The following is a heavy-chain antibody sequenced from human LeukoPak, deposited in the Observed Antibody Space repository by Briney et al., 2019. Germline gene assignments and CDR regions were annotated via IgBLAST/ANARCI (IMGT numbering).Heavy chain of an antibody. Sequence: SETLSLTCTVSGGSISSYYWSWIRQPAGKGLEWIGRIYTSGSTNYNPSLKSRVTMSVDTSKNQFSLKLSSVTAADMAVYYCAREQGGSWFGDSRGAFDIWGQGTMVTVSS. CDR1: GGSISSYY. J-gene: IGHJ3*02. CDR3: AREQGGSWFGDSRGAFDI. CDR2: IYTSGST. D-gene: IGHD3-10*01. V-gene: IGHV4-4*07.